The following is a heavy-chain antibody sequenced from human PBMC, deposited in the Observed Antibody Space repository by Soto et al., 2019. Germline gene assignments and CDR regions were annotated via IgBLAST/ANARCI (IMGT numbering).Heavy chain of an antibody. CDR3: AIMSTYYYDSSGSHDAFDI. V-gene: IGHV1-69*13. CDR1: GGTFSSYA. D-gene: IGHD3-22*01. Sequence: SVKVSCKASGGTFSSYAIIWVRQAPGQGLEWMGGIIPIFGTANYAQKFQGRVTITADESTSTAYMELSSLRSEDTAVYYCAIMSTYYYDSSGSHDAFDIWGQGQWSPSPQ. J-gene: IGHJ3*02. CDR2: IIPIFGTA.